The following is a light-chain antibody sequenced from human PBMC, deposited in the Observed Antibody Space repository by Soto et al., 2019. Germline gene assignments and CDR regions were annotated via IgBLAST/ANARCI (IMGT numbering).Light chain of an antibody. V-gene: IGKV3-20*01. J-gene: IGKJ1*01. CDR2: GAS. CDR1: QSASSRY. CDR3: LQYSSSPWT. Sequence: EIVLTQSPGTLYLSPGERATLSCRAGQSASSRYLAWYQLKPGQAPRVLIYGASSRATGIPDRFSGSGSGTDFTLTFSRLEREDIAVYYFLQYSSSPWTFGQGTKVEIK.